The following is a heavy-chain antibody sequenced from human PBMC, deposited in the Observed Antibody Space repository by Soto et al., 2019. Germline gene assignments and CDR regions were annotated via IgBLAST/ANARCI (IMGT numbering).Heavy chain of an antibody. CDR1: GFSFSISP. CDR2: ISYDGTNK. D-gene: IGHD7-27*01. Sequence: GGSLRLSCAASGFSFSISPMHWVRQAPGKGPEWVALISYDGTNKFYADSVKGRFTISRDNSESTLYLQVDSLRPEDAAVYYCARDPKTSGGQHWAFNYFDSWGQGTLVTVSS. V-gene: IGHV3-30-3*01. CDR3: ARDPKTSGGQHWAFNYFDS. J-gene: IGHJ4*02.